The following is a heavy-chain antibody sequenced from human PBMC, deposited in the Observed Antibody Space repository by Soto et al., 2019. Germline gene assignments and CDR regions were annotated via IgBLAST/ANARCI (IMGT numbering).Heavy chain of an antibody. CDR3: ANHQPVVSATSWFDP. J-gene: IGHJ5*02. D-gene: IGHD2-15*01. Sequence: EVQLLESGGGLVQPGGSLRLSCAASGFTFSSYAMSWVRQAPGKGLEWVSAISGSGGSTYYADSVKGRFTISRDNSMNTLYLQMNSLRAEDTAVYYCANHQPVVSATSWFDPWGQGTLVTVSS. V-gene: IGHV3-23*01. CDR2: ISGSGGST. CDR1: GFTFSSYA.